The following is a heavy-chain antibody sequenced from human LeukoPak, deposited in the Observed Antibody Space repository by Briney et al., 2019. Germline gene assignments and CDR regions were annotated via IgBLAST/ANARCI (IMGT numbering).Heavy chain of an antibody. CDR1: GDTFSSYA. V-gene: IGHV1-69*04. J-gene: IGHJ4*02. CDR2: IIPILGIA. CDR3: ASVGDSGYDFSYFDY. Sequence: ASVKVSCKASGDTFSSYAISWVRQAPGQGLEWMGRIIPILGIANYAQKFQGRVTITADKSTSTAYMELSSLRSEDTAVYYCASVGDSGYDFSYFDYWGQGTLVTVSS. D-gene: IGHD5-12*01.